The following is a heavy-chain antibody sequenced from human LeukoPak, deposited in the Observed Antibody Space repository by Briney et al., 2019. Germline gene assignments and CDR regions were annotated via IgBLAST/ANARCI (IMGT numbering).Heavy chain of an antibody. CDR3: ARGITMVRGVIIPEYYFDY. J-gene: IGHJ4*02. V-gene: IGHV1-2*02. Sequence: ASVKVSCKASGYTFTIYDINWVRQAPGQGLEWMGWINPNSGGTNYAQRFQGRVTMTRDTSISTAYMELSRLRSDDTAVYYCARGITMVRGVIIPEYYFDYWGQGTLVTVSS. D-gene: IGHD3-10*01. CDR2: INPNSGGT. CDR1: GYTFTIYD.